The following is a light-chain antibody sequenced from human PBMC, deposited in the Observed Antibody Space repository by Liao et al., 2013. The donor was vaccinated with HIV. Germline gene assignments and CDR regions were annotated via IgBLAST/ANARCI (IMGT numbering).Light chain of an antibody. CDR2: YDN. Sequence: SYELTQPPSVSVAPGQTATITCGGNNIGSKSVHWYQQKPGQAPVLVIYYDNDRPSGIPERFSGSNSGNTASLTISRVEAGDEADYYCQVWDTGNDHRVFGGGTKLTVL. CDR1: NIGSKS. V-gene: IGLV3-21*04. J-gene: IGLJ3*02. CDR3: QVWDTGNDHRV.